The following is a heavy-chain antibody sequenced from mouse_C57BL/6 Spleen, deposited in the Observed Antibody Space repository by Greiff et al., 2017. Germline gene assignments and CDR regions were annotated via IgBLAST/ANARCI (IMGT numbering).Heavy chain of an antibody. CDR3: ASPSTTVVDYYAIDY. CDR2: IYPGSGST. Sequence: QVQLQQPGAELVKPGASVKMSCKASGYTFTSYWITWVKQRPGQGLEWMGDIYPGSGSTNYNEKFKSKATLTVDTSSSTAYMQLSSLTSEDSAVYDCASPSTTVVDYYAIDYWGQGTSVTVSS. CDR1: GYTFTSYW. V-gene: IGHV1-55*01. D-gene: IGHD1-1*01. J-gene: IGHJ4*01.